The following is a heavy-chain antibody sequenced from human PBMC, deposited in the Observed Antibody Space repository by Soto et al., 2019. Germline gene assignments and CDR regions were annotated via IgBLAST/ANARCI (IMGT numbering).Heavy chain of an antibody. V-gene: IGHV1-2*04. CDR2: INPKSGGT. Sequence: ASVKVSCKASGYSFTDYHIHWVRQAPGQGLEWLGRINPKSGGTSTAQKFQGWVTMTTDTFISTASMELTRLTSDDTAIYYCARGDSTDCSNGVCSFFYNHDMDVWGQGTTVTVSS. D-gene: IGHD2-8*01. CDR3: ARGDSTDCSNGVCSFFYNHDMDV. J-gene: IGHJ6*02. CDR1: GYSFTDYH.